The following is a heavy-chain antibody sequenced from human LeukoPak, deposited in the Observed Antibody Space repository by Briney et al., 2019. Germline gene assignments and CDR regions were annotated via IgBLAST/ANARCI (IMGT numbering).Heavy chain of an antibody. CDR3: ARRVGGYYFDY. CDR1: GGSLSSSSYY. Sequence: SETLSLTCTVSGGSLSSSSYYWGWIRQPPGKGLEWIGSIYYSGSTYYNPSLKSRVTISVDTSKNQFSLKLSSVTAADTAVYYCARRVGGYYFDYWGQGTLVTVSS. J-gene: IGHJ4*02. D-gene: IGHD3-10*01. V-gene: IGHV4-39*01. CDR2: IYYSGST.